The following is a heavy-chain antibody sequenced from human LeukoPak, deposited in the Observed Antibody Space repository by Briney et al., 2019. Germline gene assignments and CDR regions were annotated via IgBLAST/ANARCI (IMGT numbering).Heavy chain of an antibody. D-gene: IGHD6-19*01. V-gene: IGHV3-30*02. CDR1: GIIFSSYG. Sequence: GGSLRLSCVASGIIFSSYGMHWVRQAPGKGLEWVAFIRYDGSNKYYTDSVKGRFTISRDNSKKTLYLQMNSLRDGDTAVYYCANVGSGGYGVDYWGQGTLVTVSS. CDR2: IRYDGSNK. CDR3: ANVGSGGYGVDY. J-gene: IGHJ4*02.